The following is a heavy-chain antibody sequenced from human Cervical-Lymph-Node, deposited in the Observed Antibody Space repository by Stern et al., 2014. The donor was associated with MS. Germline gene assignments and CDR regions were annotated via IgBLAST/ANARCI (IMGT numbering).Heavy chain of an antibody. Sequence: QVQLVQSGGGLVQPGGSLRLSCAASGFTFSSYAMHWVRQAPGKGLEWVAVISYDGSNKYYADSVKGRFTISRDNSKNTLYLQMNSLRAEDTAVYYCARAFDYGGNSVGAFDIWGQGTMVTVSS. CDR3: ARAFDYGGNSVGAFDI. V-gene: IGHV3-30*01. CDR1: GFTFSSYA. J-gene: IGHJ3*02. CDR2: ISYDGSNK. D-gene: IGHD4-23*01.